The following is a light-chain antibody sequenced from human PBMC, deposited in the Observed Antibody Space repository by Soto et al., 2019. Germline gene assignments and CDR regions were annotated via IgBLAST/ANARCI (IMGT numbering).Light chain of an antibody. CDR1: STDVGGYKY. Sequence: QSALTQPASVSGSPGQSITISCTGTSTDVGGYKYVSWYQQHPGTAPKLMIFEVNGRPSGVSNRFSGSKSGNTASLTISGLQAEDEADYYCASYTSSSTLGVFGGGTKLTVL. CDR3: ASYTSSSTLGV. CDR2: EVN. J-gene: IGLJ2*01. V-gene: IGLV2-14*01.